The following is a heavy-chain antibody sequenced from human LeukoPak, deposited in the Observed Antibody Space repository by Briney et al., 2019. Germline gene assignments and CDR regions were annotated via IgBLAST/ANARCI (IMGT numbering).Heavy chain of an antibody. D-gene: IGHD5-24*01. J-gene: IGHJ3*02. CDR1: GGSISTYSYY. Sequence: SETLSLTCTVSGGSISTYSYYWGWIRQPPGKGLEWIGTLFYDGSTYYTPSLKSRVTISVDTSKNQFSLKLSSVTAADTAVYYCARYLGYGFNWYAFDIWGQGTMVAVSS. CDR3: ARYLGYGFNWYAFDI. V-gene: IGHV4-39*07. CDR2: LFYDGST.